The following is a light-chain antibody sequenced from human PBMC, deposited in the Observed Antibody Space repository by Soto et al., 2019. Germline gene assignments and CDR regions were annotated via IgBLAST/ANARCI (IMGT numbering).Light chain of an antibody. CDR3: QSFDSSLSGFVI. CDR2: GNS. Sequence: QPVLTQPPSVSGAPGQRVTISCTGSSSNIGAGYDVHWYHHLPGTAPKLLIYGNSNRPSGVPDRFSGSKSDTSASLAITGLQAEDEANYYCQSFDSSLSGFVIFGGGTKVTVL. V-gene: IGLV1-40*01. J-gene: IGLJ2*01. CDR1: SSNIGAGYD.